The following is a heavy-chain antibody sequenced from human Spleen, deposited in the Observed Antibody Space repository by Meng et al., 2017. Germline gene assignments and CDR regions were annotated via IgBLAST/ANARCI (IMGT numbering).Heavy chain of an antibody. CDR2: MYYSGNI. V-gene: IGHV4-39*01. J-gene: IGHJ4*02. CDR3: ARHKGYSYGYLYFDY. CDR1: GDSISSSNYY. Sequence: QVQLQESGPGLVRPSETLSLICTVSGDSISSSNYYWGWIRQPPGKGLEWIGSMYYSGNIYYNPSLKSRVTISVDTSKNQFSPKVTSVTAADTAVFYCARHKGYSYGYLYFDYWGQGTLVTVSS. D-gene: IGHD5-18*01.